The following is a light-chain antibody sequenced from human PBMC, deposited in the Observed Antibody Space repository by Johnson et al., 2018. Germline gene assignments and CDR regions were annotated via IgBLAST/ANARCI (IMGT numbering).Light chain of an antibody. CDR2: ENN. V-gene: IGLV1-51*02. CDR1: SSNIGNNY. J-gene: IGLJ1*01. Sequence: QSVLTQPPSVSAAPGQKVTISCSGSSSNIGNNYVSCYQQLPGTAPKLLIYENNKRPSGIPDRFSGSKSGTSATLGITGLQTGDEADYYCGTWDSSLSAGNVFGTGPKVTVL. CDR3: GTWDSSLSAGNV.